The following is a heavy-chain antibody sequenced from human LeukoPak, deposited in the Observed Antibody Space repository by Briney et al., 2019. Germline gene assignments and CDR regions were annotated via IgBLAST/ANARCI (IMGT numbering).Heavy chain of an antibody. CDR1: GFNFSYSR. CDR3: VRGDWYFES. Sequence: GGSLRLSCATSGFNFSYSRMTWVRQAPGKVLQWVANINRDGTEKHFLDSIEGRFTISRDNRKKSLYLQMNSLRPQDTAVYFCVRGDWYFESWGQGTLVTVSS. J-gene: IGHJ4*02. D-gene: IGHD2-21*01. CDR2: INRDGTEK. V-gene: IGHV3-7*04.